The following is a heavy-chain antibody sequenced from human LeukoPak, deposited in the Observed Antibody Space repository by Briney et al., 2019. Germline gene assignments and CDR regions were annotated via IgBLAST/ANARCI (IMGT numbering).Heavy chain of an antibody. CDR2: INSDGSST. CDR1: GFTFSSYW. D-gene: IGHD4-17*01. J-gene: IGHJ4*02. V-gene: IGHV3-74*01. CDR3: ARDINGDYSY. Sequence: PGGSLRLSCAASGFTFSSYWMRWVRQAPGKGLMWVSRINSDGSSTTYADSVKGRFTISRDNTKNTLYLQMDSLRAEDTAVYYCARDINGDYSYWGQGTLVTVSS.